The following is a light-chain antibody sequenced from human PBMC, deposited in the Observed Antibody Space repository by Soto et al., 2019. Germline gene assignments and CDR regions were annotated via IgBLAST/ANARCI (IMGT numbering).Light chain of an antibody. J-gene: IGKJ5*01. Sequence: IVLTQSPATLSVSPGERVTLSCRASQSVSSLLAWYQQKPRQAPTLLMYDTSTRATGIPARFSGSGSGTDFTLTISSLQSEDLAIYYCQQYHIWPYTFGQGTRLE. CDR3: QQYHIWPYT. CDR1: QSVSSL. V-gene: IGKV3-15*01. CDR2: DTS.